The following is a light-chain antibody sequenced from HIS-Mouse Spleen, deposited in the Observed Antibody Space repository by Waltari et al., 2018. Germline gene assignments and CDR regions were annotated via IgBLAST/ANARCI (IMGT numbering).Light chain of an antibody. V-gene: IGKV3-20*01. J-gene: IGKJ1*01. CDR3: QQYGSSPPWP. CDR2: GAS. Sequence: EIVLTQSPGTLSLSPGERATLSCRASQSVSSSYLAWYQQKPGQAPRLLIYGASSRATGILDRFSGSGSGTDFTLTISRLEPEDFAVYYCQQYGSSPPWPFGQGTKVEIK. CDR1: QSVSSSY.